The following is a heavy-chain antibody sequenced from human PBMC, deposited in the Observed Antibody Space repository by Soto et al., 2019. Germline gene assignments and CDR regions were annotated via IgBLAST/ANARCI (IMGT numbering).Heavy chain of an antibody. Sequence: QLHLVQSGAVVKKPGASVTVSCSASGYPVTAYYMHWVRQAPGRGLEWMGGINPAPGAANYTQTFQGRVTMTRDTSTSTVFMELSGLTSEDTAVFYCARGGGVGVAGSAAFDMWGQGTLVTVSS. V-gene: IGHV1-2*02. CDR3: ARGGGVGVAGSAAFDM. CDR2: INPAPGAA. D-gene: IGHD3-3*01. J-gene: IGHJ3*02. CDR1: GYPVTAYY.